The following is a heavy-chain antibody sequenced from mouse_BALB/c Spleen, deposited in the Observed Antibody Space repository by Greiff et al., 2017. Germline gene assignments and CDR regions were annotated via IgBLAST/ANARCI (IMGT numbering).Heavy chain of an antibody. Sequence: EVMLVESGGGLVKPGGSLKLSCAASGFTFSSYAMSWVRQTPEKRLEWVASISSGGSTYYPDSVKGRFTISRDNARNILYLQMSSLRSEDTAMYYCARVRTTGRFAYWGQGTLVTVSA. CDR2: ISSGGST. V-gene: IGHV5-6-5*01. J-gene: IGHJ3*01. CDR3: ARVRTTGRFAY. CDR1: GFTFSSYA. D-gene: IGHD1-1*01.